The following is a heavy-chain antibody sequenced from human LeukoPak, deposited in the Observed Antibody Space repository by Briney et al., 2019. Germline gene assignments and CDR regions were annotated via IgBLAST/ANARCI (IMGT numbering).Heavy chain of an antibody. CDR3: ARGPLRYYGSGSYYWFDP. CDR1: GYTFTGYY. V-gene: IGHV1-2*02. D-gene: IGHD3-10*01. CDR2: INPNSGGT. Sequence: ASVKLSGQASGYTFTGYYMHWVRQAPGQGLEWMGWINPNSGGTNYAQKFQGRVTMTRDTSISTAYMELSRLRSDDTAVYYCARGPLRYYGSGSYYWFDPWGKGTLVTVSS. J-gene: IGHJ5*02.